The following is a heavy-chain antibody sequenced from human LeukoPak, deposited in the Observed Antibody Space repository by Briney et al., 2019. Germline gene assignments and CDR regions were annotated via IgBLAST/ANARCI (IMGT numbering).Heavy chain of an antibody. CDR2: ISWNSGSI. Sequence: PGGFLRLSCAASGFTFDDYAMHWVRQAPGKGLEWVSGISWNSGSIGYADSVKGRFTISRDNAKNSLYLQMNSLRAEDTALYYCAKDFGYDILTGYRDYWGQGTLVTVSS. V-gene: IGHV3-9*01. J-gene: IGHJ4*02. D-gene: IGHD3-9*01. CDR1: GFTFDDYA. CDR3: AKDFGYDILTGYRDY.